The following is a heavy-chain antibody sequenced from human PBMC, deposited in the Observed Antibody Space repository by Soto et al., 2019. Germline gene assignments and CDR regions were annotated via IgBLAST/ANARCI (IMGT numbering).Heavy chain of an antibody. V-gene: IGHV1-69*01. CDR3: AILGKYYDSSGFGFDY. D-gene: IGHD3-22*01. J-gene: IGHJ4*02. Sequence: QVQLVQSGAEVKKPGSSVKVSCKASGGTFSSYAISWVRQAPGQGLEWMGGIIPIFGTANYAQKFQGRVTITADESTRTDYMELSSLRSEDTAVYYCAILGKYYDSSGFGFDYWGQGTLVTVSS. CDR2: IIPIFGTA. CDR1: GGTFSSYA.